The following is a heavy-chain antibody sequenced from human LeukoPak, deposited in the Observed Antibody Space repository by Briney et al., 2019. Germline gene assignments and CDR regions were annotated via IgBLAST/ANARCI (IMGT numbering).Heavy chain of an antibody. V-gene: IGHV3-66*02. CDR1: GFTISSNY. Sequence: GGSLRLSCAASGFTISSNYMSWVRQAPGKGLEWVSVIYSGGSTYYADSVKGRFTISRDNSNNTLYLQMNSLRAEDTAVYYCSGNWFDPWGQGTLVTVSS. J-gene: IGHJ5*02. CDR2: IYSGGST. CDR3: SGNWFDP. D-gene: IGHD6-25*01.